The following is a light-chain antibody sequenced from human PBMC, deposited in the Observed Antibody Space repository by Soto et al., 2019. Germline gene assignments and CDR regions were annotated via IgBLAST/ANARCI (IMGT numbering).Light chain of an antibody. V-gene: IGLV1-44*01. CDR1: SSNIGSNT. J-gene: IGLJ1*01. CDR3: AAWDNSLSGLYV. CDR2: GSN. Sequence: QSVLTQPPSASGTPGQRVTISCSGSSSNIGSNTVNWYQQVPGAAPKLLIYGSNQRPSGVPDRFSGSKSGTSASLVISGLQSEDEADYYCAAWDNSLSGLYVFGSGTKVT.